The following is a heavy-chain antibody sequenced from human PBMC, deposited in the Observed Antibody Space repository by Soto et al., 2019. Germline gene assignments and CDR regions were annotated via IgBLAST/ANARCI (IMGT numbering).Heavy chain of an antibody. Sequence: QVQLQESGPGLVKPSETLSLTCTVPGGSISSYYWSWIRQPAGKGLEWIGRIYTSGSTNYNPSLMGRVTKSVDTSNNQSSLKVSSVTAADSAVYYCARVNGSYSESRDGDAFDIWGQGTMVTVSS. V-gene: IGHV4-4*07. D-gene: IGHD1-26*01. CDR1: GGSISSYY. J-gene: IGHJ3*02. CDR2: IYTSGST. CDR3: ARVNGSYSESRDGDAFDI.